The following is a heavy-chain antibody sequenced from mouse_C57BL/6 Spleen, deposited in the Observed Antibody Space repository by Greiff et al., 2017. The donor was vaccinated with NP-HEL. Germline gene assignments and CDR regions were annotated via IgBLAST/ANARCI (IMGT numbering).Heavy chain of an antibody. CDR3: ARDGGSSPYAMDY. CDR2: INPSSGYT. V-gene: IGHV1-7*01. CDR1: GYTFTSYW. D-gene: IGHD1-1*01. Sequence: QVHVKQSGAELAKPGASVKLSCKASGYTFTSYWMHWVKQRPGQGLEWIGYINPSSGYTKYNQKFKDKATLTADKSSSTAYMQLSSLTYEDSAVYYCARDGGSSPYAMDYWGQGTSVTVSS. J-gene: IGHJ4*01.